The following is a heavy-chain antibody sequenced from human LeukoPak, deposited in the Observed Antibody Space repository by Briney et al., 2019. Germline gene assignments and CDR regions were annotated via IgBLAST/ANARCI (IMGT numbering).Heavy chain of an antibody. CDR2: INYDGNNK. J-gene: IGHJ4*02. D-gene: IGHD3-10*01. V-gene: IGHV3-30*02. CDR3: ARDRDSRSYYILY. Sequence: GGSLRLSCAASGFSFSSYGIHWVHQAPGKGLEWVAFINYDGNNKYFADSVKGRFTISRDNSKNTVYLEMNSLRDGDTAVYYCARDRDSRSYYILYWGQGTLVTVSS. CDR1: GFSFSSYG.